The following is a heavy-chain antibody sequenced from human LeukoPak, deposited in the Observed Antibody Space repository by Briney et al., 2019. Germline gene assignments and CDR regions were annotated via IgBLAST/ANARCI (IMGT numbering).Heavy chain of an antibody. CDR3: AKARFGGNSPAIYTLDV. Sequence: GGSLRLSCAASGFTFSNSAMNGVRQAPGMGLAWVSAISGSGGTTYYADSVKGRFTISRDNSKNTLYLQLNSLRAEDTAVYYCAKARFGGNSPAIYTLDVWGQGTTVTVSS. D-gene: IGHD4-23*01. V-gene: IGHV3-23*01. CDR2: ISGSGGTT. J-gene: IGHJ6*02. CDR1: GFTFSNSA.